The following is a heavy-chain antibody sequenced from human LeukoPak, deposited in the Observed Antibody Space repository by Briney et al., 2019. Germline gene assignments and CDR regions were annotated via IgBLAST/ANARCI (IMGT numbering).Heavy chain of an antibody. CDR1: GFTFSNFA. D-gene: IGHD3-10*01. CDR3: VRDKVGYGSGVIDY. V-gene: IGHV3-23*01. Sequence: GGSPRLSSEAYGFTFSNFAMSWIREAPGKGLEWVSALNGDNTYYADSVKGRFTISRDNAKNSLFLQMSSLRAEDTAVYYCVRDKVGYGSGVIDYWGQGTLVTASS. J-gene: IGHJ4*02. CDR2: LNGDNT.